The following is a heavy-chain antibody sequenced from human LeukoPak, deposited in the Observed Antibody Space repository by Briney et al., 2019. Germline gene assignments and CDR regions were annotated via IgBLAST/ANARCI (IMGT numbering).Heavy chain of an antibody. Sequence: KPSETLSLTCTVSGYSISSGYYWGWIRQPPGKGVEWIGSIYHSGSTYYNPSLKSRVTISVDTSKNQFSLKLSSVTAADTAVYYCARSSGGDTTFDYWGQGTLVTVSS. CDR1: GYSISSGYY. CDR3: ARSSGGDTTFDY. V-gene: IGHV4-38-2*02. D-gene: IGHD4-17*01. CDR2: IYHSGST. J-gene: IGHJ4*02.